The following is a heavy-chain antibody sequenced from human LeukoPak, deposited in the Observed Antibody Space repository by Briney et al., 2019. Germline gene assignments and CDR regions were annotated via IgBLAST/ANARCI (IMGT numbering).Heavy chain of an antibody. J-gene: IGHJ5*02. V-gene: IGHV4-34*01. CDR3: ARLVGCSSTSCYLNWFDP. D-gene: IGHD2-2*01. CDR2: INHSGST. CDR1: GGSFSGYY. Sequence: SETLSLTCAVYGGSFSGYYWSWIRQPPGKGLEWIGKINHSGSTNYNPSLKSRVTISVDTSKNQFSLKLSSVTAADTAVYYCARLVGCSSTSCYLNWFDPWGQGTLVTVSS.